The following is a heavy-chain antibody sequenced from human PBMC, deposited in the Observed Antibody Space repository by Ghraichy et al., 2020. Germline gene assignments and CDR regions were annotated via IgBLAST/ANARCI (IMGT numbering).Heavy chain of an antibody. CDR2: ISGSGGST. Sequence: GGSLRLSCAASGFTFSSYAMSWVRQAPGKGLEWVSAISGSGGSTYYADSVKGRFTISRDNSKNTLYLQMNSLRAEDTAVYYCAKSPTPTMVRGRGVFDIWGQGTMVTVSS. J-gene: IGHJ3*02. V-gene: IGHV3-23*01. CDR3: AKSPTPTMVRGRGVFDI. CDR1: GFTFSSYA. D-gene: IGHD3-10*01.